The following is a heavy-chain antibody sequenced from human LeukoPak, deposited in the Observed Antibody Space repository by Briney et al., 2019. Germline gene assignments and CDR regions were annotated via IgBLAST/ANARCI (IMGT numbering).Heavy chain of an antibody. V-gene: IGHV3-43*02. CDR3: AKDIGGYSYVADY. D-gene: IGHD5-18*01. J-gene: IGHJ4*02. Sequence: PGGSLRLSCAASGFTFSGSAMTWVRQAPGKGLQWVSTITGSDDKTYYADSVKGRFTISRDNSRNSLYLQMNSLRTEDTALYYCAKDIGGYSYVADYWGQGSLVTVSS. CDR2: ITGSDDKT. CDR1: GFTFSGSA.